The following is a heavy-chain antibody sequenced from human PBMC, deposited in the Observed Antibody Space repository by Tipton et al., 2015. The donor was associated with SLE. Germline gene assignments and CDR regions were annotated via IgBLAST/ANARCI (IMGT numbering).Heavy chain of an antibody. CDR1: GFTFSDYY. V-gene: IGHV3-11*01. J-gene: IGHJ5*02. D-gene: IGHD3-16*01. CDR2: ISSSGSTI. Sequence: SLRLSCAASGFTFSDYYMSWIRQAPGKGLEWVSYISSSGSTIYYADSVKGRFTISRDNAKTSLYLQMNSLRAEDTALYYCARHPGSTLTYVSWFDPWGQGTLVTVSS. CDR3: ARHPGSTLTYVSWFDP.